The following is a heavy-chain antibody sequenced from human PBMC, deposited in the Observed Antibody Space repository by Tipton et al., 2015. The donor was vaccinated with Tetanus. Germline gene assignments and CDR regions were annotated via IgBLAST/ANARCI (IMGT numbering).Heavy chain of an antibody. CDR3: ARRSHIGAPV. Sequence: TLSLTCTIYGGTFSGYYCSWIRQPPGKGLEWVGSIYYGGSTYFNPSLRSRGTISIDTSRNQFSLQLSSVTAADTALYFCARRSHIGAPVWGQGTLVTVAS. V-gene: IGHV4-39*01. CDR2: IYYGGST. J-gene: IGHJ3*01. D-gene: IGHD2-21*01. CDR1: GGTFSGYY.